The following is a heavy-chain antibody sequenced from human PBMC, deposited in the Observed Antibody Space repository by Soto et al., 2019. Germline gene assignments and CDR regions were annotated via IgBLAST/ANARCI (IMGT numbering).Heavy chain of an antibody. CDR2: IYYSGST. Sequence: SETLSLTSTVSAGSTSSISYYWGRIRQPPGKALECFGSIYYSGSTYHHPSLKSRVTIPVDTSKTQVSLKLNSVTAADTPVYYCARRITIFHPDLLEPWGQGTPVNV. J-gene: IGHJ5*02. D-gene: IGHD3-9*01. V-gene: IGHV4-39*01. CDR1: AGSTSSISYY. CDR3: ARRITIFHPDLLEP.